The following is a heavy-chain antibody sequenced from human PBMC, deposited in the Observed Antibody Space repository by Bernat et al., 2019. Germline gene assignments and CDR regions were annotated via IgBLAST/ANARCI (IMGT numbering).Heavy chain of an antibody. Sequence: QLQLVESGGGVVQPGRSLRLSCAASRFSFSSKVMHWVRQAPGKGLEWVALLSYDGSKYYTDSVKGRFTISRDNSKNTLYLQMDSLRAEDTAVYFCARDEGTIVAVLNSYFDYWGQGTLVTVSS. J-gene: IGHJ4*02. CDR3: ARDEGTIVAVLNSYFDY. CDR2: LSYDGSK. CDR1: RFSFSSKV. V-gene: IGHV3-30*10. D-gene: IGHD1-1*01.